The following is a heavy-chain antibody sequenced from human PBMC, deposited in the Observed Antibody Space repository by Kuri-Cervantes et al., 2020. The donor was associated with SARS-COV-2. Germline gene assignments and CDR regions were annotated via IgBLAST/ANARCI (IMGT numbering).Heavy chain of an antibody. CDR1: GGSISSGDYY. Sequence: SETLSLTCTVSGGSISSGDYYWSWIRQPPGKGLEWIGYFYYSGSTYYNPSLKSRVTISVDRSKNQFSLKLSSVTAADTAVYYCAGQEVVAATNWFDSWGQGTLVTVSS. V-gene: IGHV4-30-4*08. D-gene: IGHD2-15*01. CDR3: AGQEVVAATNWFDS. J-gene: IGHJ5*01. CDR2: FYYSGST.